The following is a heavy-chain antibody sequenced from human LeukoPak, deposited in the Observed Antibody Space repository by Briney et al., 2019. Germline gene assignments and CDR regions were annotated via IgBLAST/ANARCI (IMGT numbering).Heavy chain of an antibody. CDR3: AREIFGVVKASYYYYMDV. CDR2: IYYSGST. D-gene: IGHD3-3*01. V-gene: IGHV4-59*12. J-gene: IGHJ6*03. Sequence: SETLSLTCTVSGGSISSYYWSWIRQPPGKGLEWIGYIYYSGSTNHNPSLKSRVTISVDTSKNQFSLKLSSVTAADTAVYYCAREIFGVVKASYYYYMDVWGKGTTVTVSS. CDR1: GGSISSYY.